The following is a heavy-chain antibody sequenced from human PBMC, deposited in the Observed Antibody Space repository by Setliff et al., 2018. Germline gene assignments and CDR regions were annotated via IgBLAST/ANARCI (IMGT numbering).Heavy chain of an antibody. V-gene: IGHV4-59*01. Sequence: ASETLSLTCTVSGDSISSYYWSWIRQAPGKGLEWIGYIQKSGTTKYNPSFGSRLSMSVDTSKNQFSLKLTYVTAADTAVYCCARDQFSSGWYGAPESYFDRWGQGILVTVSS. J-gene: IGHJ4*02. D-gene: IGHD6-19*01. CDR3: ARDQFSSGWYGAPESYFDR. CDR1: GDSISSYY. CDR2: IQKSGTT.